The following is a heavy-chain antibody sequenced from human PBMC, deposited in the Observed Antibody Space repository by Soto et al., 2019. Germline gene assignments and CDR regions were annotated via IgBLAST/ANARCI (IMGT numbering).Heavy chain of an antibody. J-gene: IGHJ4*02. Sequence: PSETLSLTCAVSGGSFSGYYWSWIRQPPGKGLEWIGEINHSGSTNYNPSLKSRVTISVDTSKNQFSLKLSSVTAADTAVYYCASSPNDYYDSSGYPDYWGQGTLVTVSS. CDR1: GGSFSGYY. CDR3: ASSPNDYYDSSGYPDY. D-gene: IGHD3-22*01. V-gene: IGHV4-34*01. CDR2: INHSGST.